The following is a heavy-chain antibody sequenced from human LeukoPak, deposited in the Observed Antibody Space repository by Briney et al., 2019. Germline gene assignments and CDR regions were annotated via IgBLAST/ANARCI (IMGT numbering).Heavy chain of an antibody. CDR1: GGSISSYY. V-gene: IGHV4-59*01. CDR2: IYYSGST. Sequence: SETLSLTCTVSGGSISSYYWSWIRQPPGKGLEWIGYIYYSGSTNYNPSLKSRVTISVDTSKNQFSLKLNSVTAADTAVYYCAVGDFWSGYYLYWGQGTLVTVAS. D-gene: IGHD3-3*01. CDR3: AVGDFWSGYYLY. J-gene: IGHJ4*02.